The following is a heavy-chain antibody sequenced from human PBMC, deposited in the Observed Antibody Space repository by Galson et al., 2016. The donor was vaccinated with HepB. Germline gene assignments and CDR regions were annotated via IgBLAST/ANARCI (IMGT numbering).Heavy chain of an antibody. V-gene: IGHV3-33*06. CDR2: IWFDGSKD. CDR1: GFTFSGYT. Sequence: SLRLSCAASGFTFSGYTMHWVRQAPGKGLEWVAVIWFDGSKDYYADSVQGRFTVSRDNSKSTMDLQIRSLRGDDTAGYYCAKGAEGGMDVWGRGTTVTVSS. CDR3: AKGAEGGMDV. D-gene: IGHD2-15*01. J-gene: IGHJ6*02.